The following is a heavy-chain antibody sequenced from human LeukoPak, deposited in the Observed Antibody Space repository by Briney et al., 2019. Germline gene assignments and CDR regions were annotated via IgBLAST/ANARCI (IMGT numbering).Heavy chain of an antibody. J-gene: IGHJ4*02. Sequence: GGSLRLSCVASGFTFSSYAMHWVRQAPGKGLEWVAVISYDGSNKYYADSVKGRFTISRDNSKNTLYLQMNSLRAEDTAVYYCARDQEWWSIRKAFDYWGQGTLVTVSS. D-gene: IGHD2-15*01. CDR1: GFTFSSYA. CDR2: ISYDGSNK. CDR3: ARDQEWWSIRKAFDY. V-gene: IGHV3-30-3*01.